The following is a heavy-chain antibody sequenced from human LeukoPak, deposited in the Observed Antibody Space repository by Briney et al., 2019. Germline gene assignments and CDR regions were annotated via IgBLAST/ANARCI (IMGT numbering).Heavy chain of an antibody. V-gene: IGHV3-23*01. D-gene: IGHD4-17*01. Sequence: PGGSLRLSCAASGFTFSSYWMTWVRQAPGKGLEWVSGIRGSGGSTYYADSVKGRFTISRDNSKNTLYLQMNSLRAEDTAVYYCAKGSVTLYGDCIDYWGQGTLVTVSS. CDR1: GFTFSSYW. CDR2: IRGSGGST. J-gene: IGHJ4*02. CDR3: AKGSVTLYGDCIDY.